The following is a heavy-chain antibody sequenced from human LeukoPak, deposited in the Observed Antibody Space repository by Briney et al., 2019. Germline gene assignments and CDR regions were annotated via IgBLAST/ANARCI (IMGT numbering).Heavy chain of an antibody. V-gene: IGHV1-8*03. Sequence: ASVKVSCKASGYTFTSYDINWVRQATGQGLEWMGWMNPNSGNTGYAQKFQGRVTITRNTSISTAYMELSSLRSEDTAVYYCARDNVGRSGWYSYYYYYMDVWGKGTTVTISS. CDR1: GYTFTSYD. J-gene: IGHJ6*03. CDR3: ARDNVGRSGWYSYYYYYMDV. D-gene: IGHD6-19*01. CDR2: MNPNSGNT.